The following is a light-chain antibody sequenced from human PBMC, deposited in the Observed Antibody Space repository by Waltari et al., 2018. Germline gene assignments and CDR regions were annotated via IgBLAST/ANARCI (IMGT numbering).Light chain of an antibody. CDR3: QQYSSYSIS. CDR1: ESVSRW. Sequence: DIQMTQSPSTLPTSVGDRVTITCRANESVSRWLAWYQQKPGKAPNRLIYEASNLKSGVPSRCSGSGSGTEFTLTISSLQPDDFGTYYCQQYSSYSISFGQGTRLESK. J-gene: IGKJ5*01. V-gene: IGKV1-5*01. CDR2: EAS.